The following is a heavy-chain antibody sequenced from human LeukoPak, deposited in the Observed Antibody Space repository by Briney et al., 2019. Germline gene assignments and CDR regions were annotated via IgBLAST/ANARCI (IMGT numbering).Heavy chain of an antibody. Sequence: GGSLRLSCAASGFTFRSYGMHWVRQAPGKGLERVAYIQNDGSNEQYADSVKGRFTISRDNSKNTLYLQMNSLRAEDTAVYYCARDNLGYCSGGSCYPHAFDIWGQGTMVTVSS. J-gene: IGHJ3*02. D-gene: IGHD2-15*01. V-gene: IGHV3-30*02. CDR1: GFTFRSYG. CDR2: IQNDGSNE. CDR3: ARDNLGYCSGGSCYPHAFDI.